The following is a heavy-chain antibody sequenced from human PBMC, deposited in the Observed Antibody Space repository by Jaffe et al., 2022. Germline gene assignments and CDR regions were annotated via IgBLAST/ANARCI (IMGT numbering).Heavy chain of an antibody. CDR2: INAGNGNT. CDR3: ARDYSNYRYYFDY. J-gene: IGHJ4*02. Sequence: QVQLVQSGAEVKKPGASVKVSCKASGYTFTSYAMHWVRQAPGQRLEWMGWINAGNGNTKYSQKFQGRVTITRDTSASTAYMELSSLRSEDTAVYYCARDYSNYRYYFDYWGQGTLVTVSS. CDR1: GYTFTSYA. V-gene: IGHV1-3*01. D-gene: IGHD4-4*01.